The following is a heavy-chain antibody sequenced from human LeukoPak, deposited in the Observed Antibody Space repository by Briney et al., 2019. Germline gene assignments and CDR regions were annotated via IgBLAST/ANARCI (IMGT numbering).Heavy chain of an antibody. Sequence: KTGGSLRLSCAASGFTFSSYSMNWVRQAPGKGLEWVSSISSSSSYIYYADSVKGRFTISRDNAKNSLYLQMNSLRAEDTAVYYCATGGAVADGYWGQGTLVTVSS. CDR3: ATGGAVADGY. V-gene: IGHV3-21*01. CDR2: ISSSSSYI. D-gene: IGHD6-19*01. CDR1: GFTFSSYS. J-gene: IGHJ4*02.